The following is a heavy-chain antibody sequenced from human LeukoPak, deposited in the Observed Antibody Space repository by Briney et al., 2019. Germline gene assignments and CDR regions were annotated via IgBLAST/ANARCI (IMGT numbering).Heavy chain of an antibody. CDR3: AREGDLVGKGGFDY. CDR2: ISAYNGNT. V-gene: IGHV1-18*01. D-gene: IGHD5-12*01. J-gene: IGHJ4*02. CDR1: GYTFTIYG. Sequence: ASVKVSCKASGYTFTIYGSSWVRQAPGQGLEWMGWISAYNGNTNYAQKLQGRVTMTTDTSTSTAYMELRSLRSDDTAVYYCAREGDLVGKGGFDYWGQGTPVTVSS.